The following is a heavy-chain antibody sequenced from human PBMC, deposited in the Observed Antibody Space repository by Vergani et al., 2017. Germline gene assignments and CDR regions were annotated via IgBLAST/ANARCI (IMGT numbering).Heavy chain of an antibody. CDR3: ARAPSSLLYRAGYFQH. CDR2: ISYDGSNK. J-gene: IGHJ1*01. D-gene: IGHD2-2*02. V-gene: IGHV3-30-3*01. CDR1: GFTFSSYA. Sequence: QVQLVESGGGVVQPGRSVRLSCAASGFTFSSYAMHWVRQAPGKGLEWVAVISYDGSNKYYADSVKGRFTLSRDNSNNTLYLQMNSLRSENTAGYYCARAPSSLLYRAGYFQHWGEGTLVTVYS.